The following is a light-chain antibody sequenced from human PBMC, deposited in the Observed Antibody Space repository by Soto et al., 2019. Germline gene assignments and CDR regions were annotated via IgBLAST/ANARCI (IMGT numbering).Light chain of an antibody. CDR1: QSLLHSNGYNY. CDR3: MQALQTPLYT. J-gene: IGKJ2*01. V-gene: IGKV2-28*01. Sequence: DIVMTQSPLSLPVTPGESASISCRSSQSLLHSNGYNYLDWYLQKPGQSPQLLIYLGSNRASGVPDMFSGSGSGTDFTLKISRVEAEDVGVYYCMQALQTPLYTFGQGTKLEIK. CDR2: LGS.